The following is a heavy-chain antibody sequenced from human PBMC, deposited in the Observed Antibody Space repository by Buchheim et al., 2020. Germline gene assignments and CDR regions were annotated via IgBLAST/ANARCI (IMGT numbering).Heavy chain of an antibody. D-gene: IGHD3-9*01. CDR1: GGSINSSRYY. Sequence: QLQLQESGPGLVKPSETLSLTCTISGGSINSSRYYWGWIRQPPGKGLEWIGSIYYSGSSYYKPSLNSRVPMSVDTSKNQFSLKLNSVTAADTALYYCARDRSDYDILTGSHDYFDSWGQGTL. CDR3: ARDRSDYDILTGSHDYFDS. V-gene: IGHV4-39*07. CDR2: IYYSGSS. J-gene: IGHJ4*02.